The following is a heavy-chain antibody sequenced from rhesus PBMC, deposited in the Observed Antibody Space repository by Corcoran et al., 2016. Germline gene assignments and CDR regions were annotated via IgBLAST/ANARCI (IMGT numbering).Heavy chain of an antibody. J-gene: IGHJ3*01. CDR3: ARRGNFDAFDF. CDR1: GGSIYGYS. Sequence: QLQLQESGPGLVKPSETLSLTCAVSGGSIYGYSWRWIRQPPGKELEWSGDIDFNVAGTYYNPSLKCRVTISKDTSKNQFSLNLTSVSAAATAVYYCARRGNFDAFDFWGQGLRVTFSS. V-gene: IGHV4-81*01. CDR2: IDFNVAGT.